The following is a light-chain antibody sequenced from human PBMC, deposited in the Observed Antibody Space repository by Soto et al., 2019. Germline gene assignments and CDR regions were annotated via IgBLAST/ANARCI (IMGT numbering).Light chain of an antibody. J-gene: IGLJ1*01. V-gene: IGLV2-14*01. CDR2: EVS. CDR3: NSYTSNNTYV. Sequence: QSALTQPASVAGSPGQSITISCTGTSSDVGGYKYVSWYQQHPGKAPKLMIYEVSNRPSGVSNRFSGSKSGNTASLTISGLRAEDEANYYCNSYTSNNTYVFGTGTKVTVL. CDR1: SSDVGGYKY.